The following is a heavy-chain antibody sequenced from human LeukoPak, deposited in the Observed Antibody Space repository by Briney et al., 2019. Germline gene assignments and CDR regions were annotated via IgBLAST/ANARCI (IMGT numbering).Heavy chain of an antibody. Sequence: GESLKISCKGSGYSFTNYWIGWVRQMPGKGLEWMGIIYPRDSDTRYSPSFQGQVTISADKSISTAYLQWSSLKASDTAMYYCARVYSSGWYVFDYWGQGTLVTVSS. J-gene: IGHJ4*02. V-gene: IGHV5-51*01. CDR3: ARVYSSGWYVFDY. CDR1: GYSFTNYW. CDR2: IYPRDSDT. D-gene: IGHD6-19*01.